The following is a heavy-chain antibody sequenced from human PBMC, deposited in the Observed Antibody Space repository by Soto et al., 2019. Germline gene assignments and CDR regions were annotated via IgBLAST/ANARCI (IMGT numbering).Heavy chain of an antibody. Sequence: GASVKVSCKASGGTFSSYTISWVRQAPGQGLEWMGRIIPILGIANYAQKFQGRVTITADKSTSTAYMELSSLRSEDTAVYYCARAADLYYYYMDVWGKGTTVTVSS. CDR2: IIPILGIA. D-gene: IGHD6-13*01. CDR1: GGTFSSYT. CDR3: ARAADLYYYYMDV. J-gene: IGHJ6*03. V-gene: IGHV1-69*02.